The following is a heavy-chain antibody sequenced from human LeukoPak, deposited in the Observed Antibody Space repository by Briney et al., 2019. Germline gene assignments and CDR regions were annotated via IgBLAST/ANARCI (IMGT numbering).Heavy chain of an antibody. CDR2: IYYSGST. D-gene: IGHD6-13*01. CDR3: ARTYGSSGLGYFDL. CDR1: GGSISSYY. V-gene: IGHV4-59*12. Sequence: SETLPLTCTVSGGSISSYYWSWIRQPPGKGLEWIGYIYYSGSTNYSPSLKSRLTISVDTSKNQVSLKLSSVTAADTAVYYCARTYGSSGLGYFDLWGRGTLVTVSS. J-gene: IGHJ2*01.